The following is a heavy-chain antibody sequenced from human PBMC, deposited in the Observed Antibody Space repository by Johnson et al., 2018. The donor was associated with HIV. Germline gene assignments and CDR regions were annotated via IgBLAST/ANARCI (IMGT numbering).Heavy chain of an antibody. CDR1: GFPFHTHW. J-gene: IGHJ3*02. D-gene: IGHD6-19*01. Sequence: VQLVESGGGLVQPGGSLRLSCAASGFPFHTHWMSWVRRGTGTGLGWVASIHQDGSESSYVDSVEGSCVFSLDNAKNSLFRQMNSLRAGDTALYYWVSVVRMPFSSDWKAFHIWGQGTLVSVSS. CDR3: VSVVRMPFSSDWKAFHI. V-gene: IGHV3-7*01. CDR2: IHQDGSES.